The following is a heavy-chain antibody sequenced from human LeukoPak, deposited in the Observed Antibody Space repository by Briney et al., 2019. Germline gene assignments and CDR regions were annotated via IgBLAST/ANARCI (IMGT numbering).Heavy chain of an antibody. CDR1: GGTFSNYA. CDR3: ASQEQYGYYYYGMDV. Sequence: GSSVKVSCKASGGTFSNYAINWVRQAPGQGLEWMGWINPNSGGTNYAQKFQGRVTMTRDTSISTAYMELSRLRSDDTAVYYCASQEQYGYYYYGMDVWGQGTTVTVSS. CDR2: INPNSGGT. D-gene: IGHD4-11*01. J-gene: IGHJ6*02. V-gene: IGHV1-2*02.